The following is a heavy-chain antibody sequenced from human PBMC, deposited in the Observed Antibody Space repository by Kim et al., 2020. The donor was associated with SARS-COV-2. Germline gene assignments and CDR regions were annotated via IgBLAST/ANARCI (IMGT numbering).Heavy chain of an antibody. D-gene: IGHD3-22*01. CDR3: ARSYDSSGYYPFDI. V-gene: IGHV1-69*01. Sequence: AQKFQGRVTITADESTSTAYMELSSLRSEDTAVYYCARSYDSSGYYPFDIWGQGTMVTVSS. J-gene: IGHJ3*02.